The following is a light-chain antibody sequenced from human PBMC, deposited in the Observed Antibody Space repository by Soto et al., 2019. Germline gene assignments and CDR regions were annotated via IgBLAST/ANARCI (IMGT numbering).Light chain of an antibody. Sequence: QSVLTQPASVSGSPGQSITISCTGTSSDVGAYNYVSWYQQHPGKAPKLMIYDVSNRPSGVSNRFSGSKSGNTASLTISGLQDEDEADYYCSSYTISTTLVVFGGGTKLTVL. CDR3: SSYTISTTLVV. J-gene: IGLJ2*01. CDR2: DVS. CDR1: SSDVGAYNY. V-gene: IGLV2-14*01.